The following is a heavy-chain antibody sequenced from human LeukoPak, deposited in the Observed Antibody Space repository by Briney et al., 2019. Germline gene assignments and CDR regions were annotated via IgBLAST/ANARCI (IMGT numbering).Heavy chain of an antibody. Sequence: ASVKVSCKASGYTFTGYYMHWVRQAPGQGLEWMGWINPNSGGTNYAQKFQGRVTMTTDTSTSTAYMELRSLRSDDTAVYYCARGRLQLWSSFDYWRQGTLVTVSS. J-gene: IGHJ4*02. CDR3: ARGRLQLWSSFDY. CDR2: INPNSGGT. CDR1: GYTFTGYY. V-gene: IGHV1-2*02. D-gene: IGHD5-18*01.